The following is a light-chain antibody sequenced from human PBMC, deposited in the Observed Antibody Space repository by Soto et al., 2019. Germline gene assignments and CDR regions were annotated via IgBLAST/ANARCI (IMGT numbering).Light chain of an antibody. V-gene: IGLV2-11*01. CDR3: CSYAGSYTFVYV. CDR2: DVS. CDR1: SSDVGGYNY. Sequence: QSALTQPRSVSGSPGQSVTISCTGTSSDVGGYNYVSWYQQHPGKAPKLMIYDVSKRPSVVPDRFSGSKSGNTASLTISGLQAEDEADYYCCSYAGSYTFVYVFGTGTKLTVL. J-gene: IGLJ1*01.